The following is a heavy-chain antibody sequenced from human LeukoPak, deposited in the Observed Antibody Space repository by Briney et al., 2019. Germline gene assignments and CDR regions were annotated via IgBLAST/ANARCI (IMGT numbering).Heavy chain of an antibody. Sequence: ASVKVSCKASGYTFTGYYMHWVRQAPGQGLEWMGWINPNSGGTNYAQKFQGRVTMTRDTSISTAYMELSRLRSDDTAVYYCARAAPEWLSPDDAFDIWGQGTMVTVSS. CDR3: ARAAPEWLSPDDAFDI. CDR2: INPNSGGT. D-gene: IGHD3-3*01. J-gene: IGHJ3*02. CDR1: GYTFTGYY. V-gene: IGHV1-2*02.